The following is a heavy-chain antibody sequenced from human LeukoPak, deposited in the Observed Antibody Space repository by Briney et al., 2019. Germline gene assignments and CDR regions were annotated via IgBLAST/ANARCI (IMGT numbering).Heavy chain of an antibody. CDR2: IYYSGST. CDR1: GGSISSYY. Sequence: ASETLSLTCTASGGSISSYYWSWIRQPPGKGLEWIGYIYYSGSTNYNPSLKCRVTISVDTSKNQFSLKLSSVTAADTAVYYCARDRQQLGYYYYGMDVWGKGTTVTVSS. V-gene: IGHV4-59*01. D-gene: IGHD6-13*01. J-gene: IGHJ6*04. CDR3: ARDRQQLGYYYYGMDV.